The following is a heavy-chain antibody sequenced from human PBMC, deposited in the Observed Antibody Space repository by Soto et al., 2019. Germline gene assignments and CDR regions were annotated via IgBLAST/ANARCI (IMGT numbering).Heavy chain of an antibody. CDR3: ARGPDRDWNSRPYPHSNSWLDS. CDR2: MNPNSGNT. CDR1: GYTFTSYD. J-gene: IGHJ5*01. Sequence: ASVKVSCKASGYTFTSYDINWVRQATGQGLEWMGWMNPNSGNTGYAQKFQGRVTMTRNTSISTAYMELSSLRSEDTAVYYCARGPDRDWNSRPYPHSNSWLDSRGKGNLVTVSS. V-gene: IGHV1-8*01. D-gene: IGHD1-7*01.